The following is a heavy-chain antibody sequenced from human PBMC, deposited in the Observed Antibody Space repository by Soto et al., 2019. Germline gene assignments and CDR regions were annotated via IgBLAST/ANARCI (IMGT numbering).Heavy chain of an antibody. CDR1: GGSFSGYY. Sequence: AETLSLTCAVYGGSFSGYYWSWIRRPPGKGLEWIGEINHSGSTNYNPSLKSRVTISVDTSKNQFSLKLSSVTAADTAVYYCARGPRYCSGGSCYSAYQDYWGQGTLVTVSS. D-gene: IGHD2-15*01. CDR2: INHSGST. CDR3: ARGPRYCSGGSCYSAYQDY. J-gene: IGHJ4*02. V-gene: IGHV4-34*01.